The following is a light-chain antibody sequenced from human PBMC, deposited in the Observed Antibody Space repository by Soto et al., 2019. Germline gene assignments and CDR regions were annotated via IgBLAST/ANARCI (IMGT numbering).Light chain of an antibody. CDR2: GAS. Sequence: EIVLTQSPGTLSLSPGERATLSCRASQSLSSYLAWYQQKPGQAPRLLIYGASSRATGIPDRFSGSGSGTHFTLTISRLEPEDFAVYYCRQYGSSPSYTFGQGTKLAIK. CDR1: QSLSSY. V-gene: IGKV3-20*01. CDR3: RQYGSSPSYT. J-gene: IGKJ2*01.